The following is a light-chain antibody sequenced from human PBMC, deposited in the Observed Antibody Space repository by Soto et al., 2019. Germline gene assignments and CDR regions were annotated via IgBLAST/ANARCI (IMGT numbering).Light chain of an antibody. CDR3: LQANTFPYT. CDR2: SVS. CDR1: QGVSSW. V-gene: IGKV1-12*01. Sequence: DIQMTQSPSSVSASVGDRVTITCRASQGVSSWLGWYQQKPGKAPKVMIYSVSSLESGVPSRFSGSGSGTDFTLTISRLQPEDFATYYCLQANTFPYTFGQGTKLEIK. J-gene: IGKJ2*01.